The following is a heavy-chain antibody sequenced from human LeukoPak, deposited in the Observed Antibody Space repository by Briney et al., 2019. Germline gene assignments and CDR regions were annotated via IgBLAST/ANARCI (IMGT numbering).Heavy chain of an antibody. Sequence: GESLQSSCNGSGYSFTNNWIAWVRHMPGKGREGMGIIFPGDSDTRYSASFQGQVTISADKSISTAYMQWSSLKASDTATYYCARLRYCSSPGIDSWGQGTLVTVSS. V-gene: IGHV5-51*01. CDR3: ARLRYCSSPGIDS. J-gene: IGHJ5*01. D-gene: IGHD6-6*01. CDR2: IFPGDSDT. CDR1: GYSFTNNW.